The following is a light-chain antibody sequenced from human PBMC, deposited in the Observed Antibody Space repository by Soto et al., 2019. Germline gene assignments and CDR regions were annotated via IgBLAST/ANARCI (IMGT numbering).Light chain of an antibody. CDR1: SSNIGGNT. CDR3: VAWDDSLKGPG. J-gene: IGLJ2*01. CDR2: GSD. Sequence: QSVLTQPPSASGTPGQRVSISCSGSSSNIGGNTVNWYQQLPGTAPKLLMYGSDQRPSGVPDRFSGSKSGTSASLAISGLQSEDEADYYCVAWDDSLKGPGFGGGTQLTVL. V-gene: IGLV1-44*01.